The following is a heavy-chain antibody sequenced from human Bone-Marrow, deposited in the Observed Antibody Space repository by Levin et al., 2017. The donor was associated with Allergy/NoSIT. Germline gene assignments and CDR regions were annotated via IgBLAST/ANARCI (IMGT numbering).Heavy chain of an antibody. CDR2: IDPSDSYT. CDR3: ASPHTTTFSFDI. CDR1: GYTFPNFW. V-gene: IGHV5-10-1*01. Sequence: KVSCKGSGYTFPNFWISWVRQTPDKGLEWLGRIDPSDSYTNYSPSFQGHVTISTDKSLSTAYLHWNSLRASDTAIYYCASPHTTTFSFDIWRQGTMVTVAS. D-gene: IGHD2/OR15-2a*01. J-gene: IGHJ3*02.